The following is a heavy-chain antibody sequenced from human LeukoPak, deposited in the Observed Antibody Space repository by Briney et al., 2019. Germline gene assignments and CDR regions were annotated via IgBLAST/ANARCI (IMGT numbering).Heavy chain of an antibody. D-gene: IGHD2-2*01. V-gene: IGHV3-33*06. CDR2: IWYDGSNK. J-gene: IGHJ4*02. Sequence: PGGSLRLSCAASGFTFSSYGMHWVRQAPGKGLEWVAVIWYDGSNKYYADSVKGRITISRDNSKNTLYLQMNSLRAEDTAVYYCAKSRPYCSSTSCSFDYWGQGTLVTVSS. CDR3: AKSRPYCSSTSCSFDY. CDR1: GFTFSSYG.